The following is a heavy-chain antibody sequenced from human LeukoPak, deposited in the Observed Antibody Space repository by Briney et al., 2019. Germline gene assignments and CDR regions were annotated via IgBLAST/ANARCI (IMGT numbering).Heavy chain of an antibody. Sequence: HPGGSLRLSCAASGFTFSSYAMSWVRQAPGKGLEWVSGISGSGDNTYYADSMKGRFTISRDNSKNTLYVQVNSLGTEDTAAYYCAKGSYYDSSGSLYFDYWGQGTLVTVSS. D-gene: IGHD3-22*01. CDR3: AKGSYYDSSGSLYFDY. J-gene: IGHJ4*02. V-gene: IGHV3-23*01. CDR2: ISGSGDNT. CDR1: GFTFSSYA.